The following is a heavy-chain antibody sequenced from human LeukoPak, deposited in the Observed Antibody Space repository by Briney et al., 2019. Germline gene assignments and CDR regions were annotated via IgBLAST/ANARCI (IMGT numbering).Heavy chain of an antibody. CDR2: INHSGST. J-gene: IGHJ4*02. CDR3: ARGQSSYDFWSGHLFDY. Sequence: PSETLSLTCAVYGGPFSGYYWSWIRQSPGKGLEWIGEINHSGSTNYNPSLKSRVTISVDTSKNQFSLKLSSVTAADTAVYYCARGQSSYDFWSGHLFDYWGQGTLVTVSS. CDR1: GGPFSGYY. V-gene: IGHV4-34*01. D-gene: IGHD3-3*01.